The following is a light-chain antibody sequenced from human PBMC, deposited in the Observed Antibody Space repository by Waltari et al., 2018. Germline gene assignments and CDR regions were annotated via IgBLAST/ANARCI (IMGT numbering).Light chain of an antibody. V-gene: IGKV3-20*01. CDR3: QQYGSSPVA. CDR2: GAS. J-gene: IGKJ1*01. Sequence: EIVLTQSPGTLSLSPGERATLSCRASQSVSSSYLAWYQQTPGQAPRLLIYGASSRATGIPDRLSGSGSGTDFTLTISRLEPEDFVVYYCQQYGSSPVAFGQGTKVEIK. CDR1: QSVSSSY.